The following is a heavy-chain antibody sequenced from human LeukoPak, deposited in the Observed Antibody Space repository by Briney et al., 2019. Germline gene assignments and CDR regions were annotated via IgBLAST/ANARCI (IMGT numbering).Heavy chain of an antibody. D-gene: IGHD1-26*01. J-gene: IGHJ5*02. CDR2: IYTSGST. Sequence: SETLSLTCTVSGGSISSSSYYWSWIRQPAGKGLEWIGRIYTSGSTNYNPSLKSRVTMSVDTSKNQFSLKLSSVTAADTAVYYCAREAVGATTSDNWFDPWGQGTLVTVSS. V-gene: IGHV4-61*02. CDR1: GGSISSSSYY. CDR3: AREAVGATTSDNWFDP.